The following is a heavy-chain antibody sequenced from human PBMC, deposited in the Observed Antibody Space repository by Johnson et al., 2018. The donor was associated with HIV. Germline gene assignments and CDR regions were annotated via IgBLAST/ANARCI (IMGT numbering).Heavy chain of an antibody. CDR3: VSGSAFDV. V-gene: IGHV3-30*02. Sequence: QVQLVESGGGVVQPGGSLRLSCAASGFTFRNYGMHWVRQAPGKGLEWVTFISNDGGSKYYADSVRGRFTISRDISKNTLYLQMNSLRAEDTAVYYCVSGSAFDVWGQGTIVTVSS. J-gene: IGHJ3*01. CDR1: GFTFRNYG. CDR2: ISNDGGSK.